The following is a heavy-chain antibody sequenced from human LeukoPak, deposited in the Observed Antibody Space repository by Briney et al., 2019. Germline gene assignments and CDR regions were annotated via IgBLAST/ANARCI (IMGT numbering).Heavy chain of an antibody. CDR1: VYTFTNFG. CDR2: ISSYNTNR. V-gene: IGHV1-18*01. J-gene: IGHJ5*01. D-gene: IGHD6-13*01. CDR3: AREPQQMVRSDNWFDY. Sequence: GASVTVSCKPSVYTFTNFGLSWLRQAPGQGREWIGWISSYNTNRKYAHKFQGRVTMTTDTSTNTGYMELRSLKSDDTAVYYCAREPQQMVRSDNWFDYWGQGTLVSVSS.